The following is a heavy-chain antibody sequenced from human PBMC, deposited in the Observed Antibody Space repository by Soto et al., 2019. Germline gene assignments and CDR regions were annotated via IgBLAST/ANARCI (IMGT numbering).Heavy chain of an antibody. D-gene: IGHD2-8*02. CDR1: GYTFTSYD. CDR2: VTPRNGDT. Sequence: QVQLVQSGAEMKKPGASVKVSCKASGYTFTSYDINWVRQAAGQGPEWMGSVTPRNGDTAFAQKYQGKVTVTSNTSISTVYMELSNLRSDDTAVYYCARGGSYWARRHHFASWGQETLVTVSS. CDR3: ARGGSYWARRHHFAS. J-gene: IGHJ4*02. V-gene: IGHV1-8*02.